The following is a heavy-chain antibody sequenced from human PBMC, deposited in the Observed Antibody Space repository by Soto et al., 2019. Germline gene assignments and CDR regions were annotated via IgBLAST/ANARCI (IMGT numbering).Heavy chain of an antibody. CDR2: INPSGGST. CDR3: ARELVVITGYYYYYYGMDV. D-gene: IGHD3-22*01. J-gene: IGHJ6*02. CDR1: GYTFTSYA. V-gene: IGHV1-46*01. Sequence: ASVKVSCKASGYTFTSYAMHWVRQAPGQGLEWMGIINPSGGSTSYAQKFQGRVTMTRDTSTSTVYMELSSLRSEDTAVYYCARELVVITGYYYYYYGMDVWGQGTTVTVSS.